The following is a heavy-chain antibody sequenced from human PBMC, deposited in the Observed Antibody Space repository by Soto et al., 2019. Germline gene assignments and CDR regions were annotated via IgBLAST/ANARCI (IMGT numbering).Heavy chain of an antibody. CDR3: VKERADFVTVPHATSGMDV. V-gene: IGHV3-30*18. CDR1: GFTFNKFG. J-gene: IGHJ6*02. Sequence: QVHLVESGGGVVQPGGSLRLSCTASGFTFNKFGMHWVRQTPGEGLEWVAAVSYDGNHDFYADSVRGRLIISRDNSKNTLYLQLNTLKPDDTAVYYCVKERADFVTVPHATSGMDVWGPGTTVTVSS. CDR2: VSYDGNHD. D-gene: IGHD3-3*01.